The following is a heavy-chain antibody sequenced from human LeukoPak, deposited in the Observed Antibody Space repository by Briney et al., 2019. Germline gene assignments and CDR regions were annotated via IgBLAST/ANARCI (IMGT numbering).Heavy chain of an antibody. Sequence: SVKVSCKASGGTFSSYAISWVRQAPGQGLEWMGGIIPIFGTANYAQKFKGRVTLTRDMSTSTDYLELSSLRSEDTAVYYCARDNSVRDEAWWFNPWGQGTLVTVSS. CDR2: IIPIFGTA. D-gene: IGHD5-24*01. CDR3: ARDNSVRDEAWWFNP. J-gene: IGHJ5*02. V-gene: IGHV1-69*05. CDR1: GGTFSSYA.